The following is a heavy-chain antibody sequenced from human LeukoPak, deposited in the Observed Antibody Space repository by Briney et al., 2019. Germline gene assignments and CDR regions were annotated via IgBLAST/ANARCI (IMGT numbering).Heavy chain of an antibody. CDR1: GFTFSSYW. D-gene: IGHD3-22*01. V-gene: IGHV3-7*01. Sequence: GGSLRLSCAASGFTFSSYWMSWVRQAPGKGLEWVANIKQDGSEKYYVDSVKGRFTISRDNAKNSLYLQMNSLRAEDTAVYYCAKDSPTGSSGSPLEYWGQGTLVTVSS. J-gene: IGHJ4*02. CDR3: AKDSPTGSSGSPLEY. CDR2: IKQDGSEK.